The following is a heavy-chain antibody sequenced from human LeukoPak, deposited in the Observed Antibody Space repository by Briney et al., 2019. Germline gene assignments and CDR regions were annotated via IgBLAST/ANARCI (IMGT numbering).Heavy chain of an antibody. CDR1: GVSISSDY. V-gene: IGHV4-59*08. Sequence: SETLSLTCTVSGVSISSDYWSWIRLPPGKGLEWIGYIYYSGSSNYNPSLKSRVTMSVDTSKNQLSLKLTSVTAAGTAVYYCARRLRQNLFDPWGQGTLVTVSS. J-gene: IGHJ5*02. CDR2: IYYSGSS. D-gene: IGHD4-17*01. CDR3: ARRLRQNLFDP.